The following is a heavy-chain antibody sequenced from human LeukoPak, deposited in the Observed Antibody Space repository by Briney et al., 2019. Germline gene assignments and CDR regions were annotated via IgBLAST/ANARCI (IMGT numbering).Heavy chain of an antibody. CDR1: GCTFTSYW. CDR2: IFPGDSDT. J-gene: IGHJ4*02. D-gene: IGHD5-24*01. Sequence: GESLKISCKGSGCTFTSYWIGWVRQMPGKGLEWMGIIFPGDSDTRDSPSFQGQVTISADKSISTAYLQWRSLKASDTAMYYCARLKQEMATMNGYFDYWGQGTLVTVSS. CDR3: ARLKQEMATMNGYFDY. V-gene: IGHV5-51*01.